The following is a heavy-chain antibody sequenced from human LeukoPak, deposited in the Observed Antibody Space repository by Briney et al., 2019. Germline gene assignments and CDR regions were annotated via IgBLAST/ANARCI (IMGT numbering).Heavy chain of an antibody. V-gene: IGHV1-2*02. D-gene: IGHD3-16*01. CDR1: GYTFTVYY. CDR2: INSCSGGT. Sequence: GSVKVSCKASGYTFTVYYMHWVRQAPGQGLEWMGWINSCSGGTNYAQKFQGRVTMTRDTSISTAYMELSGLRSDDTALYYCARDRGSPYYYDYWGQGTLVTGSS. CDR3: ARDRGSPYYYDY. J-gene: IGHJ4*02.